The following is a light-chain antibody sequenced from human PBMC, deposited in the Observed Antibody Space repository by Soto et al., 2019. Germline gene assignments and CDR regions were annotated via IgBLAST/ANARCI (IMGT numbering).Light chain of an antibody. CDR3: AAWDDSLSGV. J-gene: IGLJ2*01. V-gene: IGLV1-47*01. Sequence: QSVLTQPPSASGTPGQRVTISCSGSSSNIGSNYVYWYQQLPGTAPKLLIYRNNQRPSGVPDRFSGSKSGTSASLAISGLRSEDEADYYCAAWDDSLSGVFGGGTKVTVI. CDR1: SSNIGSNY. CDR2: RNN.